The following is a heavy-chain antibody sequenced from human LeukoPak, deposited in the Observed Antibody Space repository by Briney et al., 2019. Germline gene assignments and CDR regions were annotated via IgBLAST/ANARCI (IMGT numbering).Heavy chain of an antibody. J-gene: IGHJ4*02. CDR3: ARGRPIYYFDY. D-gene: IGHD5-24*01. Sequence: GRSLRLSCAASGFTFSSYAMHWVRQAPGKGLEWVAVIYSGGSTYYADSVKGRFTISRDNSKNTLYLQMNSLRAEDTAVYYCARGRPIYYFDYWGQGTLVTVSS. CDR1: GFTFSSYA. CDR2: IYSGGST. V-gene: IGHV3-53*01.